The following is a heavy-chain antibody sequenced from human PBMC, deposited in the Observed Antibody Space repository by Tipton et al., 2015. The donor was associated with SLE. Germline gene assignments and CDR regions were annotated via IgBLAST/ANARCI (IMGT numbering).Heavy chain of an antibody. V-gene: IGHV3-7*03. CDR3: ARDPLL. D-gene: IGHD3-10*01. Sequence: SLRLSCAASGFTFSSYSMNWVRQAPGKGLEWVANIKQDGSEKYYVDSVKGRFTISRDNAKNSLYLQMNSLRAEDTAVYYCARDPLLWGQGTLVTVSS. CDR1: GFTFSSYS. CDR2: IKQDGSEK. J-gene: IGHJ4*02.